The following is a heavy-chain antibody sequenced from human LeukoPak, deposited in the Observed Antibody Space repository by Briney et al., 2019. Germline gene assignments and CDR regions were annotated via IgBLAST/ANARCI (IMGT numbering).Heavy chain of an antibody. CDR3: ARDLGYYYGSDI. CDR2: IFHSGNT. Sequence: PSETLSLTCDVSGGSRINAGWWSWVRQPPGKGLEWIGEIFHSGNTKYNPSLESRVTISVDKSNHQFTLEMKSVTAADTAIYYCARDLGYYYGSDIWSRGTTVTVSS. D-gene: IGHD3-16*01. CDR1: GGSRINAGW. J-gene: IGHJ6*02. V-gene: IGHV4-4*02.